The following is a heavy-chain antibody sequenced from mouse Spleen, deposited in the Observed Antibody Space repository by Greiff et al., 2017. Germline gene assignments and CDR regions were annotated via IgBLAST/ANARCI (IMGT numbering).Heavy chain of an antibody. CDR3: ARVYDGYYGDY. D-gene: IGHD2-3*01. CDR2: ISSGSSTI. Sequence: EVKLMESGGGLVQPGGSRKLSCAASGFTFSSFGMHWVRQAPEKGLEWVAYISSGSSTIYYADTVKGRFTISRDNPKNTLFLQMTSLRSEDTAMYYCARVYDGYYGDYWGQGTTLTVSS. CDR1: GFTFSSFG. V-gene: IGHV5-17*02. J-gene: IGHJ2*01.